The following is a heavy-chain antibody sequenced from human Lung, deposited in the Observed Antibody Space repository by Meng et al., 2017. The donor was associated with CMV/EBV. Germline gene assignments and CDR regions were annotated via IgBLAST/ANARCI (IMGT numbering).Heavy chain of an antibody. D-gene: IGHD3-9*01. CDR1: GFSLSTSGVG. V-gene: IGHV2-5*02. Sequence: QITLKESGPTLVKPXXXXTLXXPXXGFSLSTSGVGVGWTRQPPGKALEWLALIYWDDDKRYSPSLKSRLTITKDTSKNQVVLTMTNMDPVDTATYYCAHTLMGTFYYDILTGYYAYWYFDLWGRGTLVTVSS. CDR3: AHTLMGTFYYDILTGYYAYWYFDL. CDR2: IYWDDDK. J-gene: IGHJ2*01.